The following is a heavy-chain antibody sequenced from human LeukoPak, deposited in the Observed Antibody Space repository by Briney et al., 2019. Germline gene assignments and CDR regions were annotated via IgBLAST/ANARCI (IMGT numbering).Heavy chain of an antibody. V-gene: IGHV1-46*01. Sequence: ASVKVSCKASGYTFTTYSIHWVRQAPGQGLEWMGLTNASGGSTSYAPKFQGRVTMTRDTSTSTVYMGLSSLGAEDTAVYYCARGRELLFYYYYGMDVWGRGTTVTVSS. D-gene: IGHD1-26*01. J-gene: IGHJ6*02. CDR2: TNASGGST. CDR3: ARGRELLFYYYYGMDV. CDR1: GYTFTTYS.